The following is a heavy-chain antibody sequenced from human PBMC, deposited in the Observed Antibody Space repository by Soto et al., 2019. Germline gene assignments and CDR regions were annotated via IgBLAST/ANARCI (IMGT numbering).Heavy chain of an antibody. V-gene: IGHV4-59*01. CDR1: GGSISSYY. J-gene: IGHJ2*01. CDR2: IYYSGST. Sequence: SETLSLTCTVSGGSISSYYWSWIRQPPGKGLEWIGYIYYSGSTNYNPSLKSRVTIPVDTSKNQFSLKLSSVTAADTAVYYCARDSGWETTYYDFWSGYLNYWYFDLWGRGTLVTVSS. CDR3: ARDSGWETTYYDFWSGYLNYWYFDL. D-gene: IGHD3-3*01.